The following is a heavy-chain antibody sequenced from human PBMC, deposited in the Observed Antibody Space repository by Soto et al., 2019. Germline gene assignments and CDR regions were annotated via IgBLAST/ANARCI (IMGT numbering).Heavy chain of an antibody. CDR2: IYYSGST. J-gene: IGHJ4*02. CDR1: GGSISSYY. D-gene: IGHD3-22*01. Sequence: SETLSLTCTVSGGSISSYYWSWIRQPPGKGLEWIGYIYYSGSTNYNPSLKSRVTISVDTSKNQFSLKLSSVTAADTAVYYCASSYYYDSSGYYLFDYWGQGTLVTVSS. CDR3: ASSYYYDSSGYYLFDY. V-gene: IGHV4-59*01.